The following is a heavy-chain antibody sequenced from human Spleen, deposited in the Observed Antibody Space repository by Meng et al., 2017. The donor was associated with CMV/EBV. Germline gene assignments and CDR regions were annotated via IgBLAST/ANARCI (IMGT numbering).Heavy chain of an antibody. Sequence: GESLKISCAASGFTFRKFTMNWIRRAPGKGLEWVSSISNTGEIRQYADSVKGRFTVSTDNSRNSVFLLMDSLRAEDTAFYYCARDALSSGGDYWGQGALVTVSS. CDR1: GFTFRKFT. V-gene: IGHV3-21*04. J-gene: IGHJ4*02. D-gene: IGHD6-19*01. CDR3: ARDALSSGGDY. CDR2: ISNTGEIR.